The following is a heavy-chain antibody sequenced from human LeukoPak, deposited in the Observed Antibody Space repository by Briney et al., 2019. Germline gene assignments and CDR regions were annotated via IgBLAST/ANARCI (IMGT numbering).Heavy chain of an antibody. CDR1: GYSFTSYW. D-gene: IGHD3-10*01. CDR2: IYPGDSDT. J-gene: IGHJ5*02. CDR3: ARSGYYGSGSYYGWFDP. V-gene: IGHV5-51*01. Sequence: AGESLKIFCKGSGYSFTSYWIGWVRQMPGKGLEWMGIIYPGDSDTRYSPSFQGQVTISADKSISTAYLQWSSLKASDTAMYYCARSGYYGSGSYYGWFDPWGQGTLVTVSS.